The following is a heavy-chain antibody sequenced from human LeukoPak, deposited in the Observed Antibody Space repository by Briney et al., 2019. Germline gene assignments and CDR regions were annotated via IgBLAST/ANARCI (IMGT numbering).Heavy chain of an antibody. CDR3: VKDYATGVGYGMDV. CDR1: GVTFCFYA. Sequence: RGSPRLSCSASGVTFCFYAMDWVRHAPEKGVEYVSSISSNGGGTYYADSVKGRFTISRDNSKNTLYLQMSRLRPEDTAIYYCVKDYATGVGYGMDVWGQGTMVTVSS. V-gene: IGHV3-64D*06. J-gene: IGHJ6*02. CDR2: ISSNGGGT. D-gene: IGHD2-2*01.